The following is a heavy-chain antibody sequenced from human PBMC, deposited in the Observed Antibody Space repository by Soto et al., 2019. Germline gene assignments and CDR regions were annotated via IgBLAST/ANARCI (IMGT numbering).Heavy chain of an antibody. CDR1: GFTFSSYS. V-gene: IGHV3-21*01. Sequence: GGSLRLSGAASGFTFSSYSMTWVRQAPGKGLEWVSSISRSAGNTYYADSVKGRFTISRDNAKNSMYLQMTSLRAEDTAVYYCARDQVPGLDAFDIWGQGTMVTVSS. CDR3: ARDQVPGLDAFDI. CDR2: ISRSAGNT. J-gene: IGHJ3*02.